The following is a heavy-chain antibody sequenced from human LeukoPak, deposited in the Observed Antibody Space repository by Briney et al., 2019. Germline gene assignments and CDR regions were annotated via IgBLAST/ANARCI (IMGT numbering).Heavy chain of an antibody. V-gene: IGHV1-2*02. Sequence: ASVKVSCKASGYTFTDYYIHWVRQAPGQGLEWMGWMDPNSGDTNYAQKFQGRVTLTRDTSISTAYMELSRLRSDDTAVYYCAKGLGGSYPRSRVFDFWGQGTMVTVSS. J-gene: IGHJ3*01. CDR2: MDPNSGDT. D-gene: IGHD3-16*01. CDR3: AKGLGGSYPRSRVFDF. CDR1: GYTFTDYY.